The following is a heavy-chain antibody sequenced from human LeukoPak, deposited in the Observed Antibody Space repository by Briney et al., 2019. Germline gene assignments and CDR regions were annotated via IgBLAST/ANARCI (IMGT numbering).Heavy chain of an antibody. CDR3: AKCNLDNCREGFDI. CDR2: ISVSSTT. Sequence: GGSLRLSCAAAGFTFSSNALSWVRQRPGEGLDCVSSISVSSTTYYLDSVKGRFTISRDNSKTALYLHMSRLRAEDTALYYCAKCNLDNCREGFDIWGQGTMVSVSS. D-gene: IGHD2/OR15-2a*01. CDR1: GFTFSSNA. J-gene: IGHJ3*02. V-gene: IGHV3-23*01.